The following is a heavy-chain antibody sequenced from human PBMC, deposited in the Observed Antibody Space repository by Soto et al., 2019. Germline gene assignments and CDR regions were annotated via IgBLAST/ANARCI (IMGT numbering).Heavy chain of an antibody. CDR2: ISYDGSNK. D-gene: IGHD3-3*01. CDR3: AKGDCDFWSGYCDHFDY. J-gene: IGHJ4*02. CDR1: GFTFSSYG. V-gene: IGHV3-30*18. Sequence: QVQLVESGGGVVQPGRSLRLSCAASGFTFSSYGMHWVRQAPGKGLEWVAVISYDGSNKYYADSVKGRFTISRDNSKNTLYLQMNSLRAEDTAVYYCAKGDCDFWSGYCDHFDYWGQGTLVTVSS.